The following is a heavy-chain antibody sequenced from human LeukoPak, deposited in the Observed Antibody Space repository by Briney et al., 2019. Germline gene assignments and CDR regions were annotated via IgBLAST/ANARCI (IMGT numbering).Heavy chain of an antibody. D-gene: IGHD5-12*01. CDR1: GFTFSSYS. CDR3: ARVEYSGYDGPTYYYYYGMDV. J-gene: IGHJ6*04. Sequence: GGSLRLSCAASGFTFSSYSMNWVRQAPGKGLEWVSSISSSSSYIYYADSVKGRFTISRDNAKNSLYLQMNSLRAEDTAVYYCARVEYSGYDGPTYYYYYGMDVWGKGTTVTVSS. V-gene: IGHV3-21*01. CDR2: ISSSSSYI.